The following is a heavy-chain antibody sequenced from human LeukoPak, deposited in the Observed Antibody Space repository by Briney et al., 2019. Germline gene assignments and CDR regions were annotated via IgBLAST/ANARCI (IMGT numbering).Heavy chain of an antibody. CDR1: GFTFSRYD. CDR2: ISSSGSTM. Sequence: GGSLRLSCAASGFTFSRYDMNWVGQAPGKGLEWVSYISSSGSTMYYADSVKGRFTISRDNAKNSLYLQMNSLRAEDTAVYYCARKYYQSDYGGSFGPWGQGTLVTVSS. J-gene: IGHJ5*02. V-gene: IGHV3-48*03. CDR3: ARKYYQSDYGGSFGP. D-gene: IGHD4-23*01.